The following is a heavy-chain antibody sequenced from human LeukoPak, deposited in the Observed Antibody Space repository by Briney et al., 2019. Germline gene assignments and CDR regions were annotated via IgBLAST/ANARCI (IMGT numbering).Heavy chain of an antibody. CDR3: ARDGLGYCSGGSCYWTRYYYYMDV. CDR1: GYTFTGYY. D-gene: IGHD2-15*01. V-gene: IGHV1-2*02. CDR2: INPNSGGT. Sequence: ASVKVSCKASGYTFTGYYMHWVRQAPGQGLEWMGWINPNSGGTNYAQKFQGRVTMTRDTSISTAYMELSRLRSDDTAVYYCARDGLGYCSGGSCYWTRYYYYMDVWGKGTTVTVSS. J-gene: IGHJ6*03.